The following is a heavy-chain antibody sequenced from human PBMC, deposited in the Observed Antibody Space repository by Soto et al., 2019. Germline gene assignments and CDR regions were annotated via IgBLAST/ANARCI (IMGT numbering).Heavy chain of an antibody. CDR1: GGTFKKYG. Sequence: QVQLVQSGAEVTKPGSSVRVSCRTSGGTFKKYGFSWVRQATGQGLEWMGGIIPMYGIANYGQIFQGRLTITADESTDTVYMDLTSLQSEDTAVYYCAGEVGGTGLHLWGQGTQVTVSS. D-gene: IGHD3-9*01. J-gene: IGHJ5*02. CDR2: IIPMYGIA. V-gene: IGHV1-69*12. CDR3: AGEVGGTGLHL.